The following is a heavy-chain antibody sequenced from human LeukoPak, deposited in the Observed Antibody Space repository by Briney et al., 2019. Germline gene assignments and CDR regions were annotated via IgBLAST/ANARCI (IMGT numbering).Heavy chain of an antibody. CDR3: ASGNYDTSGYYPWCFDY. Sequence: GASVKVSCKASGGTFSSYAISWVRQAPGQGLEWMGTIIPIFGTTNYAQKFQGRVTITADESTSTAYMELSSLRSEDTAVYYCASGNYDTSGYYPWCFDYWGQGTLVTVSS. J-gene: IGHJ4*02. CDR1: GGTFSSYA. CDR2: IIPIFGTT. V-gene: IGHV1-69*13. D-gene: IGHD3-22*01.